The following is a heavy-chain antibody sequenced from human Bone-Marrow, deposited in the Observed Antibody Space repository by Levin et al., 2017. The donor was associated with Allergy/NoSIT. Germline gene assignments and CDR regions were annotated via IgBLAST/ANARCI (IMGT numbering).Heavy chain of an antibody. J-gene: IGHJ5*02. V-gene: IGHV4-59*08. D-gene: IGHD3-16*01. CDR2: IFYTGTT. CDR1: GGSISGYH. Sequence: SQTLSLTCTVSGGSISGYHWSWIRQPPGRGLEWIGYIFYTGTTNYNPSLKSRVTISVDTSKNQFSLNLNSVTAADTAVYYCARHIGYGNNWFDPWGQGTLVTVSS. CDR3: ARHIGYGNNWFDP.